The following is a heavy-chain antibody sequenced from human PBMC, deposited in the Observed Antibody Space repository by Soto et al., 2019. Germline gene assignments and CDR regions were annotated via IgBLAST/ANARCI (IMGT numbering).Heavy chain of an antibody. D-gene: IGHD4-17*01. CDR3: AREFYGGNDYYYYYGMDV. CDR2: IDPSDSYT. Sequence: EVQLVQSGAEVKKPGESLRISCKGSGYSFTSYWISWVRQMPGKGLEWMGRIDPSDSYTNYSPSFQGHVTISADKSISTAYLQWSSLKASDTAMYYCAREFYGGNDYYYYYGMDVWGQGTTVTVSS. V-gene: IGHV5-10-1*03. J-gene: IGHJ6*02. CDR1: GYSFTSYW.